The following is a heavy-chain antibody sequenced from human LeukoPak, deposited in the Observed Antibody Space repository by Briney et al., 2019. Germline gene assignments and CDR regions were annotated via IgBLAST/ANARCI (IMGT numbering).Heavy chain of an antibody. J-gene: IGHJ4*02. CDR3: ARAGAAVAGTFFDFDY. V-gene: IGHV4-59*08. CDR2: IYYSGST. CDR1: GGSISSYY. Sequence: PSETLSLTCTVSGGSISSYYWSWIRQPPGKGLEWIGYIYYSGSTNYNPSLKSRVTISVDTSKNQFSLKLSSVTAAGTAVYYCARAGAAVAGTFFDFDYWGQGTLVTVSS. D-gene: IGHD6-19*01.